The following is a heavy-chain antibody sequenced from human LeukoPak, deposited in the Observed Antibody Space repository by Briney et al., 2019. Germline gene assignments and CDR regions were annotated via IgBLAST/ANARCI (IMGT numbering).Heavy chain of an antibody. CDR2: ISAYNGNT. CDR1: GYTFTSYG. J-gene: IGHJ4*02. CDR3: ARGKNGGNFDY. V-gene: IGHV1-18*01. D-gene: IGHD4-23*01. Sequence: ASVTVSCKASGYTFTSYGISWVRQAPGQGLEWMGWISAYNGNTNYAQKFQGRVTMTRDTSISTAYMELSRLRSDDTAVYYCARGKNGGNFDYWGQGTLVTVSS.